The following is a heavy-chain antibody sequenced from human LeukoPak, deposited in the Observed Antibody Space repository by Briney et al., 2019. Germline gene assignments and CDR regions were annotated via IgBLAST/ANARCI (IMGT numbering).Heavy chain of an antibody. CDR2: IYYSGST. CDR3: ATLRYFDWFYYYYMDV. D-gene: IGHD3-9*01. CDR1: GGSISSYY. V-gene: IGHV4-59*01. J-gene: IGHJ6*03. Sequence: SETLSLTCTVSGGSISSYYWSWIRQPPGKGLEWIGYIYYSGSTNYNPSLKSRVTISVDTSKNQFSLKLSSVTAADTAVYYCATLRYFDWFYYYYMDVWGKGTTVTVSS.